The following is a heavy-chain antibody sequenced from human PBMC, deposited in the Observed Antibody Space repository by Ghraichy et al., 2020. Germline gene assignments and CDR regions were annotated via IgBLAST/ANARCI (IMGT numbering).Heavy chain of an antibody. V-gene: IGHV4-39*01. Sequence: SETLSLTCTVSGGSISDTINYSWGWIRQPPGKGLEWIGTIYNSGSSYYNPSFRSRVTISVDTSKNQFSLKLNSATAADTAEYYCARTESTGKGGRGYFRHWGQGTLGIVSS. J-gene: IGHJ1*01. CDR1: GGSISDTINYS. D-gene: IGHD1-1*01. CDR2: IYNSGSS. CDR3: ARTESTGKGGRGYFRH.